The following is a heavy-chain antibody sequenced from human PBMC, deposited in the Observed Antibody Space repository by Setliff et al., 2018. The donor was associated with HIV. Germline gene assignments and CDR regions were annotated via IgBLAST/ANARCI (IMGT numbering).Heavy chain of an antibody. J-gene: IGHJ4*02. CDR2: IYPNSGGT. V-gene: IGHV1-2*02. D-gene: IGHD3-22*01. CDR3: ARENSGYRAFDY. CDR1: GDTFATYV. Sequence: GASVKVSCKGSGDTFATYVVSWVRQAPGQGLEWMGWIYPNSGGTKYAQKFQGRVTMTRDTSISTAYMELSRLRSDDTAVYYCARENSGYRAFDYWGQATLVTVSS.